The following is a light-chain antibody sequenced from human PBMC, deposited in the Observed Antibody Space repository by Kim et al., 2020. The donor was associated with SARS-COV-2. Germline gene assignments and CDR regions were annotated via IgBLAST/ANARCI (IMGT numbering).Light chain of an antibody. Sequence: LSPGEKSTLSCRASQIVSSSFLAWYQQKPGHAPRLLIYVASSWATGIPDLISGSGSGTDFTLTISSVEPEDSAVYYCQQYGSSPQTFGQGTKVDIK. CDR2: VAS. V-gene: IGKV3-20*01. CDR1: QIVSSSF. J-gene: IGKJ1*01. CDR3: QQYGSSPQT.